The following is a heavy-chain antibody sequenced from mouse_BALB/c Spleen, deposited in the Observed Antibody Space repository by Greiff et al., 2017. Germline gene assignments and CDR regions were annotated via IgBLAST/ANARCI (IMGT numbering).Heavy chain of an antibody. CDR3: ARSRDRCDGRVYAMDY. Sequence: VQLQESGAELVRPGPSVKVSCKASGYAFTNYLIEWVKQRPGQGLEWIGVINPGSGGTNYNEKFKGKATLTADKSSSTAYMQLSSLTSDDSAVYFCARSRDRCDGRVYAMDYWGQGTSVTVSS. D-gene: IGHD2-14*01. CDR1: GYAFTNYL. V-gene: IGHV1-54*01. J-gene: IGHJ4*01. CDR2: INPGSGGT.